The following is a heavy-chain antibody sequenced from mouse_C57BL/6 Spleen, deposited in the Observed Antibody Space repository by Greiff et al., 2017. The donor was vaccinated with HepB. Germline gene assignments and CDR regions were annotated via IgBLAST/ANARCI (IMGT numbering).Heavy chain of an antibody. Sequence: EVQLQQSGTVLARPGASVKVSCKTSGYTFTSYWMHWVKQRPGQGLEWIGAIYPGNSDTSYNQKFKGKAKLTAVTSASTAYMELSSLTNEDAAVYYCTREDGSSYNFDYWGQGTTLTVSS. V-gene: IGHV1-5*01. D-gene: IGHD1-1*01. J-gene: IGHJ2*01. CDR1: GYTFTSYW. CDR2: IYPGNSDT. CDR3: TREDGSSYNFDY.